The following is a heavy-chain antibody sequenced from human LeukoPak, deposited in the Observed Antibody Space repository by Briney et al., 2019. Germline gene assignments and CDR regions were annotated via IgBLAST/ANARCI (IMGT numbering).Heavy chain of an antibody. J-gene: IGHJ4*01. CDR3: ARDPYTGSMFDY. CDR2: MGHFTCDI. V-gene: IGHV3-21*01. D-gene: IGHD1-1*01. CDR1: GLSVSGNY. Sequence: GGSLRLSCVASGLSVSGNYMSWVRQAPGKGLEWVAFMGHFTCDIFYADSVKGRFNISRGDAKDSVYLQMNSLRVDDTAVYFCARDPYTGSMFDYWGHGTLVTV.